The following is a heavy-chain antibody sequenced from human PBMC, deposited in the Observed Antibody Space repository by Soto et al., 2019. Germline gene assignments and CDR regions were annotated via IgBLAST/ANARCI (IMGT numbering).Heavy chain of an antibody. Sequence: GASVKVSCKASGYTFTSYAMHWVRQAPGQRLEWMGWINAGNGNTKYSQKFRGRVTITRDTSASTAYMELSSLRSEDTAVYYCARRPLYSGSYHYYYYGMDVWGQGTTVTVSS. CDR3: ARRPLYSGSYHYYYYGMDV. CDR2: INAGNGNT. D-gene: IGHD1-26*01. CDR1: GYTFTSYA. J-gene: IGHJ6*02. V-gene: IGHV1-3*01.